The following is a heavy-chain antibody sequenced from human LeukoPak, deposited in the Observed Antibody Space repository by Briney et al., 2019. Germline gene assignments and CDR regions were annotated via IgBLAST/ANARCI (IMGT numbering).Heavy chain of an antibody. D-gene: IGHD3-10*01. J-gene: IGHJ4*02. CDR3: AKDRNYASGSYCPDY. Sequence: GGSLRLSCAASGFTFSSYAMTWVRQAPGKGLEWVSAISGSGGNTYYADSVQGRFTISRDNSKNTLYLQMNTLRAEDTAVYYCAKDRNYASGSYCPDYWGQGTLVTVSS. CDR1: GFTFSSYA. V-gene: IGHV3-23*01. CDR2: ISGSGGNT.